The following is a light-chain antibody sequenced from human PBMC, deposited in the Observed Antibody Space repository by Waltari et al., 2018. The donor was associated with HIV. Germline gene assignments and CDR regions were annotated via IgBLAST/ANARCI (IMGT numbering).Light chain of an antibody. Sequence: KFMLTQPHTVSESQGRTVTISCTGSRGNIDRNSVPWYRQRPGSSPTTVIYEDTKRPSGVPDRFSGSIASSSNSASLTISGLRTEDEADYYRHSYDGSNWVFGGGTKLTVL. V-gene: IGLV6-57*01. J-gene: IGLJ3*02. CDR2: EDT. CDR1: RGNIDRNS. CDR3: HSYDGSNWV.